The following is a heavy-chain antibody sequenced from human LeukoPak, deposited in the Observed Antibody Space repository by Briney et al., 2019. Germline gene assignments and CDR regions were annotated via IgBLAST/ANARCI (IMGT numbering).Heavy chain of an antibody. J-gene: IGHJ4*02. D-gene: IGHD2-15*01. Sequence: PGGSLRLSCAASGFTFSVYGMHWVRQAPGKGLEWVAVISYEGSSTYYADSVKGRFTISRDNSKNTLYLQLNSLTAEDTAVYCCARDKAHHSTGWYYDYWRQGTLVTVSS. V-gene: IGHV3-30*04. CDR1: GFTFSVYG. CDR2: ISYEGSST. CDR3: ARDKAHHSTGWYYDY.